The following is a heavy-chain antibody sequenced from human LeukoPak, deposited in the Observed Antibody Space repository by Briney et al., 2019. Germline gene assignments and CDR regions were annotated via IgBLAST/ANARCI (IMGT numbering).Heavy chain of an antibody. CDR3: ARGQNYYGSGSRTFDI. CDR2: INWNGGST. V-gene: IGHV3-20*04. CDR1: GFTFDDYG. J-gene: IGHJ3*02. Sequence: GGSLRLSCAASGFTFDDYGMRWVRQAPGKGLEWVSGINWNGGSTGYAGSVKGRFTISRDNAKNSLYLQVSSLRAEDTAWYYCARGQNYYGSGSRTFDIWGQGTMVTVSS. D-gene: IGHD3-10*01.